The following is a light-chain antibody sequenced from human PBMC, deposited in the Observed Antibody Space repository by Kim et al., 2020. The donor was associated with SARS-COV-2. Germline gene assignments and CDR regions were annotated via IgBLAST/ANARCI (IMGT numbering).Light chain of an antibody. J-gene: IGKJ5*01. CDR3: QQSYSTPQIT. CDR1: QSISTF. Sequence: SVGDRVTITCRASQSISTFLNWYQQKPGKAPRLLIYAASTLQSGVPSRFSGSGSGTDFTLIISCLQPEDFATYYCQQSYSTPQITFGQGTRLEIK. V-gene: IGKV1-39*01. CDR2: AAS.